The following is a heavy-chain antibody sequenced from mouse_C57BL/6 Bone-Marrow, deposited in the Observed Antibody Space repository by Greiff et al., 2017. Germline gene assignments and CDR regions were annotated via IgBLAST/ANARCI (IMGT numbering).Heavy chain of an antibody. Sequence: QVQLQQPGAELVMPGASVKLSCKASGYTFTSYWMHWVKQRPGQGLEWIGEIDPSDSYTNYNQKFKGKSTLTVDKSSSTAYMQLSSLTSEDSAVYYCARGEVYYGFAYWGQGTRVTDSA. J-gene: IGHJ3*01. CDR3: ARGEVYYGFAY. CDR2: IDPSDSYT. V-gene: IGHV1-69*01. D-gene: IGHD1-1*02. CDR1: GYTFTSYW.